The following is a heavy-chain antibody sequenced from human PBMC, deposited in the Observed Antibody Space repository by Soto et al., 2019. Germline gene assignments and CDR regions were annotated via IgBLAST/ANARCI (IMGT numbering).Heavy chain of an antibody. Sequence: SETLSLTCAVSGGSISSSNWWSWVRQPPGKGLEWIGEIYHSGSTNYNPSLKSRVTISVDKSKNQFSLKLSSVTAADTAVYYCARTAARLKRGFDYWGQGTLVTVSS. CDR2: IYHSGST. D-gene: IGHD6-6*01. CDR1: GGSISSSNW. CDR3: ARTAARLKRGFDY. J-gene: IGHJ4*02. V-gene: IGHV4-4*02.